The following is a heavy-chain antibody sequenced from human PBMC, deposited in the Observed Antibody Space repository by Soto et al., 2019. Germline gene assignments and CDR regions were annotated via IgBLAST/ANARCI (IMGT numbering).Heavy chain of an antibody. V-gene: IGHV4-59*08. CDR3: TTEAYDNSGSLAFDI. Sequence: SETLSLTWTVAGGSISSYYWSWIRQPPGKGLEWIGYIYYTGTTSYNPSLKSRVTLSVDTSQSQFSLKLNSVTAADTAVYYCTTEAYDNSGSLAFDIWGPGTLVTVSS. CDR1: GGSISSYY. J-gene: IGHJ3*02. D-gene: IGHD3-22*01. CDR2: IYYTGTT.